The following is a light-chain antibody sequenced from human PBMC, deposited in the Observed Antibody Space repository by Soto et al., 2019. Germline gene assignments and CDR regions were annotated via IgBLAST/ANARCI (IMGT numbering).Light chain of an antibody. J-gene: IGKJ1*01. CDR1: QSVSSRQ. CDR2: GLS. Sequence: EIVLTQSPGPLSFSPGERATLSCRASQSVSSRQLAWYQQKPGQAPRLLIYGLSIRAPGVPARFSVSGSGTEFTLTISSLQSEDFAVYFCQQYYDWPTFGQGTKVDIK. CDR3: QQYYDWPT. V-gene: IGKV3-15*01.